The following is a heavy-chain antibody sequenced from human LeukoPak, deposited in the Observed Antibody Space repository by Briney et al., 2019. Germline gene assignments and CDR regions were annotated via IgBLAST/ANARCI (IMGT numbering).Heavy chain of an antibody. CDR2: IYYSGST. Sequence: PSETLSLTCTVSGGSISSYYWSWIRQPPGKGLEWIGYIYYSGSTNYNPSLKSRVTISVDTSKNQFSLKLSSVTAADTAVYYCARSGNGDYRKTNWFDPWGQGTLVTASS. CDR1: GGSISSYY. V-gene: IGHV4-59*01. D-gene: IGHD4-17*01. CDR3: ARSGNGDYRKTNWFDP. J-gene: IGHJ5*02.